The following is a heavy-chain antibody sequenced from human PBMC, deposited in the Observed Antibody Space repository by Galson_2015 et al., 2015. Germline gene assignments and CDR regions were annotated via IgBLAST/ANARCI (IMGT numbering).Heavy chain of an antibody. V-gene: IGHV1-69*13. Sequence: SVKVSCKASGGTFSSYAISWVRQASGQGLEWMGGVIPIFGTANYAKKFQGRVKITADESTSTTYMELRSLRSEDTAVYYCGRVIGSYIVFVPASLERGRYYYYYCMDFWGQGTTVTVSS. CDR2: VIPIFGTA. CDR1: GGTFSSYA. D-gene: IGHD2-2*01. J-gene: IGHJ6*02. CDR3: GRVIGSYIVFVPASLERGRYYYYYCMDF.